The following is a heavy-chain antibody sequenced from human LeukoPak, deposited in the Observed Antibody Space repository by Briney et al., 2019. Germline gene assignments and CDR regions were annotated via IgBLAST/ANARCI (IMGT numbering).Heavy chain of an antibody. V-gene: IGHV3-30*02. CDR1: GFTFSSYG. D-gene: IGHD2-15*01. CDR2: IRYDGSNK. J-gene: IGHJ4*02. CDR3: ARDGDIVVVVAAYFDY. Sequence: QSGGSLRLSCAASGFTFSSYGMHWVRQAPGKGLEWVAFIRYDGSNKYYADSVKGRFTISRDNSKNTLYLQMNSLRAEDTAVYYCARDGDIVVVVAAYFDYWGQGTLVTVSS.